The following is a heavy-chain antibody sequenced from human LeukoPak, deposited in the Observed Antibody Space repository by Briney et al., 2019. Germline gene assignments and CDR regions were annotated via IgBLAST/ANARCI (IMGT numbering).Heavy chain of an antibody. CDR3: TTDEWS. J-gene: IGHJ4*02. Sequence: GGSLRLSCAASGFTYTNAWMSWVRQAPGKGLECVGHIKSKGDGGTTEYAAPVKGRFTISRDDSKNTLDLQMNNLKVEDTAVYYCTTDEWSWGQGTLVTVPP. D-gene: IGHD2-8*01. V-gene: IGHV3-15*01. CDR1: GFTYTNAW. CDR2: IKSKGDGGTT.